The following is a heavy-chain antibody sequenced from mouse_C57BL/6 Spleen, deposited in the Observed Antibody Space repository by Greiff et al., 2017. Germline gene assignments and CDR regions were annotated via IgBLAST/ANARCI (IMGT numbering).Heavy chain of an antibody. J-gene: IGHJ3*01. D-gene: IGHD2-1*01. CDR3: AQRADGNYGFAY. CDR2: IYWDDDK. CDR1: GFSLSTSGMG. V-gene: IGHV8-12*01. Sequence: QVTLKESGPGILQSSQTLSLTCSFSGFSLSTSGMGVSWIRQPSGKGLEWLAHIYWDDDKRYNPFLKRRLTISKDTSRNQVFLKITSVDTADTATDYCAQRADGNYGFAYWGQGTLVTVSA.